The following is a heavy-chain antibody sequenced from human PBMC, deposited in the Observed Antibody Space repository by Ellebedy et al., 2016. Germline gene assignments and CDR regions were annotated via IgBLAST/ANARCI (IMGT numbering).Heavy chain of an antibody. CDR1: GFTFNNYA. Sequence: GESLKISXAASGFTFNNYAMSWVRQAPGKGLEWVSAISGSGGSTYYADSVEGRFTISRDTSKNTLYLQMNSLRAEDKAVYYCARVGRTGYFADYWGQGTMVTVSS. CDR3: ARVGRTGYFADY. CDR2: ISGSGGST. D-gene: IGHD3/OR15-3a*01. V-gene: IGHV3-23*01. J-gene: IGHJ4*02.